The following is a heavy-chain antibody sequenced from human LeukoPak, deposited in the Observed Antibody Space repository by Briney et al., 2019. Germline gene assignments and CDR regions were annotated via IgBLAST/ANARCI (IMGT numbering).Heavy chain of an antibody. D-gene: IGHD3-10*01. J-gene: IGHJ6*03. Sequence: GGSLRLSCAASGFTFSSYAMSWVRQAPGKGLEWVSAISGSGGSTYYADSVKGRFSISRDNSKNTLYLQMNSLRAEDTAVYYCARAMVRGVIIQRGIYYYYYMDVWGKGTTVTVSS. CDR1: GFTFSSYA. CDR3: ARAMVRGVIIQRGIYYYYYMDV. CDR2: ISGSGGST. V-gene: IGHV3-23*01.